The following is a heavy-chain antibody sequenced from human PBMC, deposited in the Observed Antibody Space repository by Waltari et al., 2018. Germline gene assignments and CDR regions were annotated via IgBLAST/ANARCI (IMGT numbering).Heavy chain of an antibody. J-gene: IGHJ5*02. V-gene: IGHV1-2*02. CDR2: INPNSGGT. CDR3: ARDRVAAQNWFDP. Sequence: QVQLVQSGAEMKKPGASVKVSCKASGYTFTGYYMHWVRQAPGQGLEGMGWINPNSGGTNYAQKFQGRVTMTRDTSISTAYMELSRLRSDDTAVYYCARDRVAAQNWFDPWGQGTLVTVSS. D-gene: IGHD6-6*01. CDR1: GYTFTGYY.